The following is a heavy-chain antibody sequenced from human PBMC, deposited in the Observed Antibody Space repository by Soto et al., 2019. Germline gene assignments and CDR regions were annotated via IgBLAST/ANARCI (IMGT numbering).Heavy chain of an antibody. J-gene: IGHJ4*02. CDR1: GGSFSGYY. CDR3: ARFSVTTDY. V-gene: IGHV4-34*01. CDR2: INHSGST. D-gene: IGHD4-17*01. Sequence: SENLSLTCAVYGGSFSGYYWSWIRQPPGKGLEWIGEINHSGSTNYNPSLKSRVTISVDTSKNQFSLKLSSVTAADTAVYYCARFSVTTDYWGQGTLVTVSS.